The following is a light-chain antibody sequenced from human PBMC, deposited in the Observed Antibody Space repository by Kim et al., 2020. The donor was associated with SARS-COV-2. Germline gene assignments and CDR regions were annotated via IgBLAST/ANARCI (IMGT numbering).Light chain of an antibody. CDR3: QQYNNWPPYS. V-gene: IGKV3-15*01. J-gene: IGKJ2*03. CDR2: GAS. CDR1: QSVSSN. Sequence: SPGERSTLSCRASQSVSSNLAWYQQKPGQAPRLLIYGASTRATDIPARFSGSGSGTEFTLTISSLQSEDFAVYYCQQYNNWPPYSFGQGSKLEI.